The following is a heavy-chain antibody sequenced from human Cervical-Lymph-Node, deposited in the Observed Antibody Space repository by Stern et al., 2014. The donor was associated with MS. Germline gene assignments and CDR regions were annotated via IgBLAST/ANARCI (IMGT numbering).Heavy chain of an antibody. J-gene: IGHJ5*02. CDR2: IYHTGST. Sequence: VQLEESGPGLMKPSQTLSLTCTVSGDSIRSGSYYWSWIRQSAGKGLHWIGRIYHTGSTYYNPSPVSRVAMSVNTAKNQFSPQVRSVTAADTAMYYCARDRDGAWFDHWGQGTLVTVSS. CDR1: GDSIRSGSYY. V-gene: IGHV4-61*02. CDR3: ARDRDGAWFDH. D-gene: IGHD1-26*01.